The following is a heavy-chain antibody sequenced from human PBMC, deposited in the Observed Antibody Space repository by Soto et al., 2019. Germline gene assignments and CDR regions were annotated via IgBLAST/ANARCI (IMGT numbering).Heavy chain of an antibody. CDR1: GFTFSSYS. CDR3: ATTLYYYDASGYR. D-gene: IGHD3-22*01. V-gene: IGHV3-21*01. Sequence: EVQLVESGGGLVKPGGSLRLSCAASGFTFSSYSMNWVRQAPGKGLDWVSSISSSSSYIYYADSVKGRFTISRHNAKTSLYLQILSLRAEDTAVYYCATTLYYYDASGYRWGQGTLVTVSS. J-gene: IGHJ4*02. CDR2: ISSSSSYI.